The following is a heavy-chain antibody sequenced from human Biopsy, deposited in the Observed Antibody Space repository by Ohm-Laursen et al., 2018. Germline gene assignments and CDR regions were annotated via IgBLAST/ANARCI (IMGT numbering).Heavy chain of an antibody. V-gene: IGHV4-39*07. CDR3: ARGEYSSSIFDH. CDR1: GGSISNNNYY. CDR2: TFYRGST. Sequence: TLSLTCPVSGGSISNNNYYWGWIRQPPGKGLEWIGSTFYRGSTHYKPSLKSRVNISVDTSKNQFSLKLNSVTAADTAVYYCARGEYSSSIFDHWGQGTLVTVSS. J-gene: IGHJ4*02. D-gene: IGHD6-6*01.